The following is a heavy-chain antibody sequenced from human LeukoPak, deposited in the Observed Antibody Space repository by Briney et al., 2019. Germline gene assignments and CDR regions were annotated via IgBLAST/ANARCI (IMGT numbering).Heavy chain of an antibody. CDR2: IIPILGIA. V-gene: IGHV1-69*04. D-gene: IGHD2-2*01. Sequence: ASVKVSCKASGGTFSSYAISWVRQAPGQGLEWMGRIIPILGIANYAQKLQGRVTITADKSTSTAYMELSSLRSEDTAVYYCARDWVYCSSTSCYDYYYYGMDVWGQGTTVTVSS. CDR3: ARDWVYCSSTSCYDYYYYGMDV. CDR1: GGTFSSYA. J-gene: IGHJ6*02.